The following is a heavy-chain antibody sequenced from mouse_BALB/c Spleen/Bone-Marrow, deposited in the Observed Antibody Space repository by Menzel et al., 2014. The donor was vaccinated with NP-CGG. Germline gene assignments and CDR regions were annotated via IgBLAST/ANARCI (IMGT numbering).Heavy chain of an antibody. J-gene: IGHJ4*01. Sequence: EVKLMESGGGLVQPGGSLKLSCATSGFTFSDYYTYWVRQTPEKRLEWVAYISNGGGSTYYPDTVKGRFTISRDNAKNTLYLQRSRLKSEDTAMYYCARHLYGNYGAMDYWGQGTSVTVSS. CDR1: GFTFSDYY. CDR3: ARHLYGNYGAMDY. CDR2: ISNGGGST. D-gene: IGHD2-1*01. V-gene: IGHV5-12*02.